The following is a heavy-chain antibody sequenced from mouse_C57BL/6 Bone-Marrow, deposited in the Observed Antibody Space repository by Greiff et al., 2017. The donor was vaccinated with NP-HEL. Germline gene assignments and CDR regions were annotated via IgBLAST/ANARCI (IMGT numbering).Heavy chain of an antibody. CDR2: IHPSDSDT. V-gene: IGHV1-74*01. J-gene: IGHJ4*01. CDR1: GYTFTSYW. D-gene: IGHD1-1*01. CDR3: AISITTVVNYARDY. Sequence: VQLQQPGAELVKPGASVKVSCKASGYTFTSYWMHWVKQRPGQGLEWIGRIHPSDSDTNYNHKVKGKATLTVDKSSSTASMQLSSLTSENSAVYYCAISITTVVNYARDYWGQGTSVPVSS.